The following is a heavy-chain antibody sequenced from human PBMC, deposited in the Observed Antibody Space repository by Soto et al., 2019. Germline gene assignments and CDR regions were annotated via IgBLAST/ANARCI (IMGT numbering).Heavy chain of an antibody. D-gene: IGHD3-9*01. V-gene: IGHV3-30-3*01. CDR1: EFSFSSYA. CDR3: ARGFDTITCYFDC. Sequence: QVHLVESGGGVGQPGGSLRLSCAASEFSFSSYAMHWIRQAPGKGLEWVAVISFDGNIIHYADSVKGRFIISRDNSKNTRYLQLRSMSGQDTAVYYCARGFDTITCYFDCWGQGALVTVSS. J-gene: IGHJ4*02. CDR2: ISFDGNII.